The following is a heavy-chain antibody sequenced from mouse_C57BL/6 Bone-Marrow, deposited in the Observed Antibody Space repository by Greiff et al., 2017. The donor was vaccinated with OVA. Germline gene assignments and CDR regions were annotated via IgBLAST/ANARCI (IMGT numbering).Heavy chain of an antibody. CDR3: ARHEDGYYASYFDY. V-gene: IGHV1-82*01. CDR1: GYAFRSSW. J-gene: IGHJ2*01. CDR2: IYPGDGDT. D-gene: IGHD2-3*01. Sequence: QVQLQQSGPELVKPGASVKISCKASGYAFRSSWMNWVQQRPGKGLEWIGRIYPGDGDTNYNGKFKGKATLTADNSSSTAYMQLSSLTSEDSAVYFCARHEDGYYASYFDYWGQGTTLTVSS.